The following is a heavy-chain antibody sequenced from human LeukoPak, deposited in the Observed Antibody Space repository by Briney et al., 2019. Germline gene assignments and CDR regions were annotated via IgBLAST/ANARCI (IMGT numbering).Heavy chain of an antibody. J-gene: IGHJ3*02. CDR2: ISAYNGNT. CDR3: ARELDSSGFAFDI. CDR1: GFTFNAYY. V-gene: IGHV1-18*04. Sequence: ASVTVSCKASGFTFNAYYIHWVRQAPGQGLEWMGWISAYNGNTNYAQKLQGRVTMTTDTSTSTAYMELRSLRSDDTAVYYCARELDSSGFAFDIWGQGTMVTVSS. D-gene: IGHD3-22*01.